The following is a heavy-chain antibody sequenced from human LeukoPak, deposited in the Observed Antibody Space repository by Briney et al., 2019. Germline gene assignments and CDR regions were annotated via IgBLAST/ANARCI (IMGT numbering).Heavy chain of an antibody. CDR3: ARDGRRYSSGWYPTLYYSDY. V-gene: IGHV3-30*04. D-gene: IGHD6-19*01. CDR1: GFTFSSYA. Sequence: PGGSLRLSCAASGFTFSSYAMHWVRQAPGKGLEWVAVISYDGSNKYYADSVKGRFTISRDNSKNTLYLQMNSLRAEDTAVYYCARDGRRYSSGWYPTLYYSDYWGQGTLVTVSS. J-gene: IGHJ4*02. CDR2: ISYDGSNK.